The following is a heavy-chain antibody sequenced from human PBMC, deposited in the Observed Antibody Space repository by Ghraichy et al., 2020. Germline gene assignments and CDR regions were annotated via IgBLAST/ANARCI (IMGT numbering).Heavy chain of an antibody. J-gene: IGHJ4*02. CDR2: TNPMFYTT. D-gene: IGHD2-8*02. CDR3: ARARHLTYCTGGICYGHFDS. CDR1: GDTFNTYS. V-gene: IGHV1-69*13. Sequence: SVKVSCKASGDTFNTYSMNWVRQAPGQGLEWMGGTNPMFYTTNYAQRFQGRVTISADDSTNTAYMELSSLRSEDTAMYYCARARHLTYCTGGICYGHFDSWGQGTLVTDSS.